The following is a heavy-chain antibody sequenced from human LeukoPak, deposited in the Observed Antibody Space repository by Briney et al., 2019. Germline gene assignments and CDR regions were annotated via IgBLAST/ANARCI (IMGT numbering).Heavy chain of an antibody. V-gene: IGHV1-69*01. Sequence: ASVKVSCKASGGTFSSYAISWVRQAPGQGPEWMGGIIPIFGTANYAQKFQGRVTITADESTSTAYMGLSSLRSEDTAVYYCASPSHVEAFDYWGQGTLVTVSS. J-gene: IGHJ4*02. CDR2: IIPIFGTA. CDR1: GGTFSSYA. CDR3: ASPSHVEAFDY. D-gene: IGHD6-6*01.